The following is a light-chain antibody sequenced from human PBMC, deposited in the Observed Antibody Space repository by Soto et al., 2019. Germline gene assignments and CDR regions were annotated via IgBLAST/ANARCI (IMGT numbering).Light chain of an antibody. CDR3: QQRSNWQT. CDR1: QSVSSY. V-gene: IGKV3-11*01. J-gene: IGKJ1*01. Sequence: EIVLTQSPATLSLSPGERATLSCRASQSVSSYLAWYQQKPGQAPRLLIYDASNRATGIPARFSGSGSGTDFTLTISSLEPEDFAVYHCQQRSNWQTFCHGTKVDIK. CDR2: DAS.